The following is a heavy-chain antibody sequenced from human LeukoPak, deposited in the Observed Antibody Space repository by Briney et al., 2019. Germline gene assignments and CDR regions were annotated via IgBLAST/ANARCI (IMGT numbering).Heavy chain of an antibody. CDR3: ARRIGYYGSGSYYNWFDS. J-gene: IGHJ5*01. CDR1: GGSMRSYY. Sequence: AEPLSLTCTVSGGSMRSYYWSWFRQPPGKGLEGIGSISYSGTTYYNPSLKTRVTISIDTSKNHFSLKLNSVTVADTAVYYCARRIGYYGSGSYYNWFDSWGQGTLVTVSS. CDR2: ISYSGTT. D-gene: IGHD3-10*01. V-gene: IGHV4-59*05.